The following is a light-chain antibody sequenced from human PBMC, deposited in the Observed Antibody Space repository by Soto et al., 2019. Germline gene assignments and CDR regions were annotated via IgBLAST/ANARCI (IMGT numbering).Light chain of an antibody. CDR2: DAS. CDR1: QSVSSY. J-gene: IGKJ4*01. V-gene: IGKV3-11*01. Sequence: EIVLTQSPATLSLSPGERATLSCRASQSVSSYLAWYQQKSGQAPRLLIYDASNRATGIPARFSGSGSGTDFTLTISSLEPEDFAVYYCQQRSNWPFLTFGGGTKVEIK. CDR3: QQRSNWPFLT.